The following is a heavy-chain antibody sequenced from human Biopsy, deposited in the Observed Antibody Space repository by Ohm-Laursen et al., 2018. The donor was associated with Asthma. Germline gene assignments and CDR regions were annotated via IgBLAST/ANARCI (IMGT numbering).Heavy chain of an antibody. CDR2: INSVFGTT. D-gene: IGHD2-2*01. CDR3: ARKAGSCISRTCYSLDF. Sequence: VASVKVSCKSLGGTFNTSVIGWVRQAPGQGLEWMGGINSVFGTTTYPQKFQDRATITADDSTSTVYMELSSLRSEDTAVYYCARKAGSCISRTCYSLDFWGQGTLVTVSS. J-gene: IGHJ4*02. CDR1: GGTFNTSV. V-gene: IGHV1-69*13.